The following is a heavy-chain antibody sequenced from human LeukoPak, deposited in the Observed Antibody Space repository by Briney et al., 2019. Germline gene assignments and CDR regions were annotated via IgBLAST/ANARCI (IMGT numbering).Heavy chain of an antibody. Sequence: GGSLRLSCAGSGFTFSSYAMHWVRQAPGKGLEWVAVISYDGSNKYYADSVKGRFTISRDNSKNTLYLQMNSLRAEDTAVYYCARDFREYCSGGSCFADVWGKGTTVTVSS. CDR1: GFTFSSYA. D-gene: IGHD2-15*01. CDR3: ARDFREYCSGGSCFADV. V-gene: IGHV3-30*04. CDR2: ISYDGSNK. J-gene: IGHJ6*04.